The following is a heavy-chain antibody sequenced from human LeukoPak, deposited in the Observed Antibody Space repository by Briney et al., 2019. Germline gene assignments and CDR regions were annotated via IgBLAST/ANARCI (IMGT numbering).Heavy chain of an antibody. J-gene: IGHJ3*02. V-gene: IGHV4-61*02. CDR3: ARARLWFGGDAFDI. Sequence: SETLSLTCTVSGGSISSSSYYWSWIRQPAGKGLEWIGRIYTSGSTNYNPSLKSRVTISVDTSENQFSLKLSSVTAADTAVYYCARARLWFGGDAFDIWGQGTMVTVSS. CDR2: IYTSGST. D-gene: IGHD3-10*01. CDR1: GGSISSSSYY.